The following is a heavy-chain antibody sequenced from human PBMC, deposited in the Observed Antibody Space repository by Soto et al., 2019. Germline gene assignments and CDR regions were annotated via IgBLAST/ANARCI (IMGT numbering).Heavy chain of an antibody. CDR1: GCSISSGGYY. V-gene: IGHV4-31*03. J-gene: IGHJ1*01. D-gene: IGHD4-17*01. CDR3: ARDQGYGDKYFQH. Sequence: TSETLSLTCTVSGCSISSGGYYWSWIRQHPGKGLEWIGYIYYSGSTYYNPSLKSRVTISVDTSKNQFSLKLSSVTAADTAVYYWARDQGYGDKYFQHWGKGTLVTVSS. CDR2: IYYSGST.